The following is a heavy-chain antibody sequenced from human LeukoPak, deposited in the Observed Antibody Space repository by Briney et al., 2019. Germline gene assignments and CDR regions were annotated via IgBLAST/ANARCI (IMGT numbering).Heavy chain of an antibody. Sequence: SETLSLTCTVSGGSISSSSYYWGWIRQPPGKGLEWIGCIYYSGSTYYNPSLKSRVTISVDTSKNQFSLKLSSVTAADTAVYYCARDSIAARPPFDYWGQGNLVTVSS. CDR3: ARDSIAARPPFDY. CDR2: IYYSGST. J-gene: IGHJ4*02. CDR1: GGSISSSSYY. D-gene: IGHD6-25*01. V-gene: IGHV4-39*07.